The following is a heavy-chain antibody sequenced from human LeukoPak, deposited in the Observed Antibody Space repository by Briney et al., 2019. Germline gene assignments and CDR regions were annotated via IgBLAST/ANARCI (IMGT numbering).Heavy chain of an antibody. D-gene: IGHD3-16*01. CDR1: GFTLSSYS. Sequence: GGSLRLSCVPSGFTLSSYSMNWVRQAPEKRLGWVSCIRSDSSYMYYTDSVKGRFTIYRDNAKNTLCLQMNSLRAEDTAVYYCARLVWGGGSLDAFDIWGQGTMVTVSS. CDR2: IRSDSSYM. J-gene: IGHJ3*02. CDR3: ARLVWGGGSLDAFDI. V-gene: IGHV3-21*01.